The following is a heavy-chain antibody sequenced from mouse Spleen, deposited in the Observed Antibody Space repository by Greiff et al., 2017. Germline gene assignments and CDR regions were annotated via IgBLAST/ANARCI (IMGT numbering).Heavy chain of an antibody. D-gene: IGHD1-1*01. J-gene: IGHJ1*03. CDR3: ARHTPSTVPWYFDV. CDR2: ISSGGSYT. Sequence: EVKLMESGGDLVKPGGSLKLSCAASGFTFSSYGMSWVRQTPDKRLEWVATISSGGSYTYYPDSVKGRFTISRDNAKNTLYLQMSSLKSEDTAMYYCARHTPSTVPWYFDVWGTGTTVTVSS. CDR1: GFTFSSYG. V-gene: IGHV5-6*01.